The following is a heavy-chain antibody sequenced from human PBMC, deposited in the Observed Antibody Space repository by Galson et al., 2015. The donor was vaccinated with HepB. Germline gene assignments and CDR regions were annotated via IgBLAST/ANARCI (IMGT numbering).Heavy chain of an antibody. V-gene: IGHV4-38-2*02. Sequence: SETLSLTCTVSGYSISSGYYWGWIRQPPGKGLEWIGSIYHSGSTYYNPSLKSRVTISVDTSKNQFSLKLSSVTAADTAVYYCARDLIVVVPAATYYYYYGMDVWGQGTTVTVS. CDR2: IYHSGST. CDR1: GYSISSGYY. D-gene: IGHD2-2*01. J-gene: IGHJ6*02. CDR3: ARDLIVVVPAATYYYYYGMDV.